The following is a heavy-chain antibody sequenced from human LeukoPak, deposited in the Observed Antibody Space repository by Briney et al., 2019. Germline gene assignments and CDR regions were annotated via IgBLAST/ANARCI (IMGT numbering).Heavy chain of an antibody. Sequence: GGSLRLSCAAFGFTFNSYEMNWVRQAPGKGLEWLSYISSSSSTIYYADSVKGRFTISRDNAKNSLYLQMNSLRDEDKAVYYCARDSAPSRGGSNYAPFDYWGQGTLVTVSS. D-gene: IGHD1-26*01. CDR1: GFTFNSYE. J-gene: IGHJ4*02. CDR3: ARDSAPSRGGSNYAPFDY. V-gene: IGHV3-48*03. CDR2: ISSSSSTI.